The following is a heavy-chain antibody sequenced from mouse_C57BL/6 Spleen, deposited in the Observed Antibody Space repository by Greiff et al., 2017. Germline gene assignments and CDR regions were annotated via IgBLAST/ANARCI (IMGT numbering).Heavy chain of an antibody. CDR2: IDPEDGET. CDR1: GFNIKDYY. J-gene: IGHJ1*03. Sequence: VQLQQSGAELVKPGASVKLSCTASGFNIKDYYMHWVKQRTEQGLEWIGRIDPEDGETKYAPKFQGKATITADTSSNPAYMQLSSLTSEDSAVXFCAREEVYYGSSYWYFDVWGTGTTVTVSS. V-gene: IGHV14-2*01. CDR3: AREEVYYGSSYWYFDV. D-gene: IGHD1-1*01.